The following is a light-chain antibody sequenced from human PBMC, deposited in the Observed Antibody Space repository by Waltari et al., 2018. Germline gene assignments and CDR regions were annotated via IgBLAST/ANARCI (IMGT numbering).Light chain of an antibody. Sequence: EIVLTQSPATLSLSPGERATLSCRASQSVSVYLAWYQQKPGQAPRLLIFDASSRATGIPARFSGSGSGTDFTLTISSLEPEDLAVYYCQQRSNGLTFGGGTRVEIK. V-gene: IGKV3-11*01. CDR2: DAS. CDR3: QQRSNGLT. CDR1: QSVSVY. J-gene: IGKJ4*01.